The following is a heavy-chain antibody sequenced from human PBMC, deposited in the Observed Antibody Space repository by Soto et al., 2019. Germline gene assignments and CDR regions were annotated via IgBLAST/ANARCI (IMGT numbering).Heavy chain of an antibody. CDR1: GFTFSSYA. Sequence: HPGGSLRLSCAASGFTFSSYAMSWVRQAPGKGLEWVSAISGSGGSTYYADSVKGRFTISRDNSKNTLYLQMNSLRAEDTAVYYCAKGEYYDFWSAPREWFDPWGQGTLVTVSS. J-gene: IGHJ5*02. D-gene: IGHD3-3*01. V-gene: IGHV3-23*01. CDR3: AKGEYYDFWSAPREWFDP. CDR2: ISGSGGST.